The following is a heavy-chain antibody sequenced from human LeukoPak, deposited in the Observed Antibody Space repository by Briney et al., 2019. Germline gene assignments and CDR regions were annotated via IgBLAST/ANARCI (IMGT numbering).Heavy chain of an antibody. J-gene: IGHJ4*02. CDR3: ARMSETRNDNGDYYYFDS. CDR2: IYYSGST. D-gene: IGHD4-17*01. CDR1: GGSISSGDYY. V-gene: IGHV4-31*03. Sequence: SETLSLTCTVSGGSISSGDYYWSWIRQHPGKGLEWIGYIYYSGSTYYNPSLKSRVTISLDTSRTRFSLNLSSVTAADTAVYYSARMSETRNDNGDYYYFDSWGQGTLVTVSS.